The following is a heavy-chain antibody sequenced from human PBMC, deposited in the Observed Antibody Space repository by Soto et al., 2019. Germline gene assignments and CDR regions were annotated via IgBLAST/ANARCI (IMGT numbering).Heavy chain of an antibody. D-gene: IGHD5-12*01. J-gene: IGHJ6*02. CDR2: IYYSGST. CDR1: GGSISRGAYF. CDR3: ARDRSGYPGGGLAV. Sequence: PSETLSLTCTVSGGSISRGAYFWTWIRQHPGKGLEWIGYIYYSGSTYYNPSLKSRVTISVDTSKNQFSLKLSSVTAADTAVYYCARDRSGYPGGGLAVWGQGTTVTVSS. V-gene: IGHV4-31*03.